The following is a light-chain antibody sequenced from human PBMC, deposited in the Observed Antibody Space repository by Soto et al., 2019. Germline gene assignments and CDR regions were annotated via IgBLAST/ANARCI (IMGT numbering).Light chain of an antibody. Sequence: EIVLTQSPGTLSLSPGERATLSCRASQHIDNSFLGWYQQQPGQAPRFLIYVASTRATGIPARFSASGSGTDFTLSISSVEPEDFAVYYCQQYGTSPWTFGQGTKVEIK. CDR1: QHIDNSF. CDR3: QQYGTSPWT. CDR2: VAS. V-gene: IGKV3-20*01. J-gene: IGKJ1*01.